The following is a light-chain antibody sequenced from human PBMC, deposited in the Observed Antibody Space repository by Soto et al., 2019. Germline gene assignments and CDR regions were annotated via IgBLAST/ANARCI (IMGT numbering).Light chain of an antibody. CDR2: DAS. V-gene: IGKV1-5*01. Sequence: DIQMTQSPSTLSASVGDRVTITCRASQSVGNWLAWYQQKPGKAPQLLIFDASSLQSGVPSSFSGSGSGTQFTLTISSLQPDDFATYFCQQYYTYSIGQGTRLEIK. CDR1: QSVGNW. J-gene: IGKJ5*01. CDR3: QQYYTYS.